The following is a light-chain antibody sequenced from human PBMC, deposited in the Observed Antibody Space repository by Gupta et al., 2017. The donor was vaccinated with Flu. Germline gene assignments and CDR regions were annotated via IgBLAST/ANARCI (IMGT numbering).Light chain of an antibody. CDR3: QQYNTDSRT. Sequence: SVGDRVTITCRASQSIGNWLAWYQQKPGKAPKLLIYKASNLASGVPSRFSGWGSGTEFSLTISSLQPDDFATYHCQQYNTDSRTFGQGTMVEI. CDR2: KAS. V-gene: IGKV1-5*03. CDR1: QSIGNW. J-gene: IGKJ1*01.